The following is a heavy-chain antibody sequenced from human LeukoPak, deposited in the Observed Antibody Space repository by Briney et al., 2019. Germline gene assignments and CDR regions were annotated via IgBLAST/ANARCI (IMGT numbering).Heavy chain of an antibody. Sequence: PSETLSLTCTVSGGSISSGDYYWSWIRQPPGKGLEWLGYIYYSGSTNYNPSLKSRVTISVDTSKNQFSLKLSSVTAADTAVYYCARLIQLWRNWYFDLWGRGTLVTISS. CDR2: IYYSGST. J-gene: IGHJ2*01. CDR1: GGSISSGDYY. CDR3: ARLIQLWRNWYFDL. D-gene: IGHD5-18*01. V-gene: IGHV4-61*08.